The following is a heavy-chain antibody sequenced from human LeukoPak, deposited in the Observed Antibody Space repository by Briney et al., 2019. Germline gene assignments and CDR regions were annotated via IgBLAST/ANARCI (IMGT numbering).Heavy chain of an antibody. D-gene: IGHD1-26*01. Sequence: PSETLSLTGTVSGGSISSSNYYWGWIRQPPGKGLEWIGSIYYSGSTYYNPSLKSRVTISVDTSTNQFSLKLTSVTAADTAVYYCAHFKGGSFDFWGQGTMVTVSS. J-gene: IGHJ3*01. CDR2: IYYSGST. V-gene: IGHV4-39*01. CDR3: AHFKGGSFDF. CDR1: GGSISSSNYY.